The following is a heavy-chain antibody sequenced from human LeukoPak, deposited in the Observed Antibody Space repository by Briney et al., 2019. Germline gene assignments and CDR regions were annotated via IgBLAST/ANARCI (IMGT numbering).Heavy chain of an antibody. D-gene: IGHD3-10*01. Sequence: GRSLRLSCAASGFTFSSYGMHWVRQAPGKGLEWVAVISYDGSNKYYADSVKGRFTISRDNAKNSLYLQMNSLRAEDTAVYYCARAHGSTRNAFDIWGQGTMVTVSS. CDR1: GFTFSSYG. J-gene: IGHJ3*02. V-gene: IGHV3-30*03. CDR3: ARAHGSTRNAFDI. CDR2: ISYDGSNK.